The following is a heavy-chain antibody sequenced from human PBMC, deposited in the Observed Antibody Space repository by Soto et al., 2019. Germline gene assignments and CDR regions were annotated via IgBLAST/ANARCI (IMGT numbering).Heavy chain of an antibody. CDR2: INHRGST. Sequence: QVQLQQWGAGRLKPSETLSLTCAVYGGSSSGYNWGWSPQPPGKGLEWLGEINHRGSTNNNPALKSRVTISVDTSKNQFSLKLSSVTAADTAVYYCARGDCGGDCYARYFDYWGQGTLVTVSS. V-gene: IGHV4-34*01. CDR3: ARGDCGGDCYARYFDY. CDR1: GGSSSGYN. D-gene: IGHD2-21*02. J-gene: IGHJ4*02.